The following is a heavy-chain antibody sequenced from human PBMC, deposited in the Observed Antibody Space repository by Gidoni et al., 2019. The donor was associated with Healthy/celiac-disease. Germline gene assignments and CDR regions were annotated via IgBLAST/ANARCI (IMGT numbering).Heavy chain of an antibody. CDR3: ARGRTRWYGNAFDI. J-gene: IGHJ3*02. D-gene: IGHD6-13*01. Sequence: QVQLQQWGAGLLKPSETLSLTCAVYGGSFSSYYCSWIRQPPGKGLEWMGEINHSGSPNYNPSLKSRVTISVDTSKNQFSLKLSSVTAADTAVYYCARGRTRWYGNAFDIWGQGTMVTVSS. V-gene: IGHV4-34*01. CDR1: GGSFSSYY. CDR2: INHSGSP.